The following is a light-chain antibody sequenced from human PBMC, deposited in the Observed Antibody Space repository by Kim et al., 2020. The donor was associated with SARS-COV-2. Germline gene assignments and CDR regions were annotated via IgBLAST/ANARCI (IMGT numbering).Light chain of an antibody. J-gene: IGKJ2*01. Sequence: ASVGDRVTIACRASQSISSYLNWYQQKPGKAPKLLIYAASSLQSGVPSRFSGSGSGTDFTLTISSLQPEDFATYYCQQSYSTPVTFGQGTKLEI. CDR3: QQSYSTPVT. CDR1: QSISSY. CDR2: AAS. V-gene: IGKV1-39*01.